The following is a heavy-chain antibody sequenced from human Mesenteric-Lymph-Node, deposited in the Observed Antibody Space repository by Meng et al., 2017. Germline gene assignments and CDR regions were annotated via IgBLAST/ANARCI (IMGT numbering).Heavy chain of an antibody. Sequence: QVLLQESGPGLVQPSNTLSLLCPVSVYSFRRVEYFWIWIRQPPGKGLEWIGYMDYRGSTFYTPSLKCRVTISVATSKNQFSLKLSSVTAADTAVYFCARGELLWDYWGQGTLVTVSS. V-gene: IGHV4-30-4*01. CDR2: MDYRGST. D-gene: IGHD2-2*01. J-gene: IGHJ4*02. CDR1: VYSFRRVEYF. CDR3: ARGELLWDY.